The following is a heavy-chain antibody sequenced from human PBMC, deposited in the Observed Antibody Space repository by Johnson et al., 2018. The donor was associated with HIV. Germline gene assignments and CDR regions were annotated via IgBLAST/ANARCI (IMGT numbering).Heavy chain of an antibody. Sequence: QVQLMESGGGLVQPGGSLRLSCAASGFTFSSYAMHWVRQAPGKGLEWVAVISYDGSNKYYADSVKGRFTISRDNSKNTLYLQMNSLRAGDTAVYYCARDAGMFRVDSSGYANSCSIWGQGTLVTVSA. CDR2: ISYDGSNK. CDR3: ARDAGMFRVDSSGYANSCSI. J-gene: IGHJ3*02. D-gene: IGHD3-22*01. V-gene: IGHV3-30-3*01. CDR1: GFTFSSYA.